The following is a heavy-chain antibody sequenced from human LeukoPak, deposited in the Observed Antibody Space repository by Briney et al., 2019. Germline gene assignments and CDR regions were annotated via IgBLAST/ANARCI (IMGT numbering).Heavy chain of an antibody. CDR1: GYTFTSYD. J-gene: IGHJ5*02. CDR3: ARDRIAAAERGLDEFDP. D-gene: IGHD6-13*01. Sequence: GASVKVSCKASGYTFTSYDINWVRQATGQGLEWMGWMNPNSGNTGYAQKFQGRVTMTRNTSISTAYMELSSLRSEDTAVYYCARDRIAAAERGLDEFDPWGQGTLVTVSS. CDR2: MNPNSGNT. V-gene: IGHV1-8*01.